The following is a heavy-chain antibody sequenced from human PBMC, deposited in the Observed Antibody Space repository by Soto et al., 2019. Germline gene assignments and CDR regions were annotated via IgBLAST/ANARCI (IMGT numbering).Heavy chain of an antibody. CDR2: ISGSGASR. J-gene: IGHJ6*02. CDR1: GFTFSNYA. V-gene: IGHV3-23*01. Sequence: PGGSLRLSCAASGFTFSNYAMSWVRQAPGKGLEWVSSISGSGASRFHADSVKGRFSISRDNSKNTLHLEMNSLRGEDTAVYYCARDLGDTLSGYYYGMDVWAQGTTVTVSS. CDR3: ARDLGDTLSGYYYGMDV. D-gene: IGHD3-10*01.